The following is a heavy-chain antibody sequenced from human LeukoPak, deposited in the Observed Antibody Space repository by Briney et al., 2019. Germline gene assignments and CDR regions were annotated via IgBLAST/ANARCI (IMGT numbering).Heavy chain of an antibody. D-gene: IGHD3-22*01. CDR3: ARLADDSSGA. Sequence: SETLSLTCTVSGGSISGSSYYWGWIRQPPGKGLEWIGSIYYSGSTYYNPSLKSRVTISVDTSKNQFSLKLSSVTAADTAVYYCARLADDSSGAWGQGTLVTVSS. V-gene: IGHV4-39*07. CDR2: IYYSGST. J-gene: IGHJ5*02. CDR1: GGSISGSSYY.